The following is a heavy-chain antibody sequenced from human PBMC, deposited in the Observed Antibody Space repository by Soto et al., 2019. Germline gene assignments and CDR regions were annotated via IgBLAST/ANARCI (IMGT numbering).Heavy chain of an antibody. V-gene: IGHV3-48*03. D-gene: IGHD1-1*01. CDR1: GFTFSSYE. CDR2: ISSSGSTI. J-gene: IGHJ3*02. Sequence: EVQLVESGGGLVQPGGSLRLSCAASGFTFSSYEMNWVRQAPGKGLEWVSYISSSGSTIYYADSMKGRFIISRDNARKSLYLQMNSLRAEDTAVYYCAKRLERRDNGAFDIWGQGTMVTVS. CDR3: AKRLERRDNGAFDI.